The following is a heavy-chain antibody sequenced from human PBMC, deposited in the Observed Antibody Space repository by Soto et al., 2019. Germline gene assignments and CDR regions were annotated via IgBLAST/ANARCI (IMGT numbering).Heavy chain of an antibody. V-gene: IGHV3-30-3*01. J-gene: IGHJ6*02. CDR2: ISYDGSNK. Sequence: QVQLVGSGGGVVQPGRSLRLSCAASGFTFSSYAMHWVRQAPGKGLEWVAFISYDGSNKYYADSVKGRFTISRDNSKNTLYLQMNSLRAEDTAVYYCAREQYNYYYYGMDVWGQGTTVTVSS. D-gene: IGHD4-4*01. CDR1: GFTFSSYA. CDR3: AREQYNYYYYGMDV.